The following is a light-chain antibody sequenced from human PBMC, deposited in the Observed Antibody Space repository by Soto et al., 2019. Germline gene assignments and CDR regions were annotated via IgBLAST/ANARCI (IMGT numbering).Light chain of an antibody. Sequence: DIVMTQSQDSLAVSLGERATINCKSSQRVLYSSNNKNYLAWYQQKPGQPPKLLIYWASTRESGVPDRFSGSGSGTDFTLTISSLQAEDVAVYYCQQYYSTPPTFGGGTKVEIK. V-gene: IGKV4-1*01. CDR2: WAS. J-gene: IGKJ4*01. CDR1: QRVLYSSNNKNY. CDR3: QQYYSTPPT.